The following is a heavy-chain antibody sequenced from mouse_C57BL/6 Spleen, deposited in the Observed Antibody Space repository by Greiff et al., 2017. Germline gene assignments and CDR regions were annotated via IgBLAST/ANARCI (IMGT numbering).Heavy chain of an antibody. CDR1: GYTFTSYW. D-gene: IGHD1-1*01. CDR3: ARSEITTVGARGGFAY. J-gene: IGHJ3*01. Sequence: QVQLKQPGAELVKPGASVKLSCKASGYTFTSYWMHWVKQRPGQGLEWIGMIHPNSGSTNYNETFKSKATLTVDKSSSTAYMQLSSLTSEDSAVYYCARSEITTVGARGGFAYWGQGTLVTVSA. V-gene: IGHV1-64*01. CDR2: IHPNSGST.